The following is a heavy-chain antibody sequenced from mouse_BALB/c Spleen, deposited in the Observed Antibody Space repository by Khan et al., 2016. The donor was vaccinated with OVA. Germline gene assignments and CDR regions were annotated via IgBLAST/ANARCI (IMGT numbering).Heavy chain of an antibody. Sequence: EVNLVESGGGLVKPGGSLKLSCAASGFTFSTYAMSWVRQTPEKRLEWVATISSDGDYTYYPDNVTGRFTISRDNAKNTLYLQMSSLRSEDTAMYYCARSPYGNVAYWGQGTLVTVSA. CDR2: ISSDGDYT. V-gene: IGHV5-9-3*01. D-gene: IGHD2-1*01. CDR3: ARSPYGNVAY. J-gene: IGHJ3*01. CDR1: GFTFSTYA.